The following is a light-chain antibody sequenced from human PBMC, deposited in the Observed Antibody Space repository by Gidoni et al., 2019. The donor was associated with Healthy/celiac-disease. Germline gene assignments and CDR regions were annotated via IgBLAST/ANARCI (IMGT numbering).Light chain of an antibody. CDR2: WAS. V-gene: IGKV4-1*01. CDR1: QSGLYSTNTKNY. J-gene: IGKJ1*01. CDR3: QQYYSSPLT. Sequence: DVVMTQAQDPPTVSLGEGATINCKCSQSGLYSTNTKNYLAWYQQKPGQPPKLLIYWASTRASGVPARFSGSGSGTDFTLTISSLQAEDLAVYYCQQYYSSPLTFGQGTKVEIK.